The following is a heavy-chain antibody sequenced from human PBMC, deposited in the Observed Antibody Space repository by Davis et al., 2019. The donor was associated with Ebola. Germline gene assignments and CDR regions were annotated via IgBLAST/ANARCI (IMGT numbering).Heavy chain of an antibody. CDR3: ARGPRVGSGNYYLNY. J-gene: IGHJ4*02. CDR1: GGSISSGGYY. Sequence: PSETLSLTCTVSGGSISSGGYYWSWIRQPPGKGLEWIGEINHSGSTNGNPFLKSRVTISVDTSKNQFSLNLSSVTAAETAVYYCARGPRVGSGNYYLNYWGQGTLVTVSS. V-gene: IGHV4-39*07. CDR2: INHSGST. D-gene: IGHD3-10*01.